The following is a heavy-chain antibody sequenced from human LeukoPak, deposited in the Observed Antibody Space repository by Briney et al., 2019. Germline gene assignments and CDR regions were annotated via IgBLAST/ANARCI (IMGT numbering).Heavy chain of an antibody. CDR3: ARGAGSSWIRSPRYFDY. V-gene: IGHV3-48*03. CDR1: GFTFSSYE. D-gene: IGHD6-13*01. CDR2: ISSSGSTI. Sequence: GGSLRLSCAASGFTFSSYEMNWVGQAPGKGLEWVSYISSSGSTIYYADSVKGRFTISRDNAKNSLYLQMNSLRAEDTAVYYCARGAGSSWIRSPRYFDYWGQGTLVTVSS. J-gene: IGHJ4*02.